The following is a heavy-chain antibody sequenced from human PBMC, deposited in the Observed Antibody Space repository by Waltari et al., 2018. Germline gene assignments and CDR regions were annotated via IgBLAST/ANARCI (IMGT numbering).Heavy chain of an antibody. Sequence: QVQLQESGPGLVKPSETLSLTCTVFGGSITNNYWSWFRQPPGGGLEWVGYISYSGSAYSNPSLKSRVTISVDTSKSQFSLKLSSVTAADTAVYYCARDSYSSSFDSWGQGTLVTVSS. CDR3: ARDSYSSSFDS. V-gene: IGHV4-59*01. J-gene: IGHJ4*02. CDR1: GGSITNNY. CDR2: ISYSGSA. D-gene: IGHD6-13*01.